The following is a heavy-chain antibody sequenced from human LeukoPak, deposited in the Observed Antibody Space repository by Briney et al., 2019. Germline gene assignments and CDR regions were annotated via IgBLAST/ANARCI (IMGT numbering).Heavy chain of an antibody. V-gene: IGHV3-64*01. D-gene: IGHD7-27*01. CDR3: ARGFLGTAYFDY. J-gene: IGHJ4*02. Sequence: GESLRLPCVASGFTFSRYVMFWVRQAPGKGLDYVSAISGTGDSTYYANSVKGRFTISRDNSKNTMYLQMGSLRAEDMAVYYCARGFLGTAYFDYWGQGTLVTVSS. CDR1: GFTFSRYV. CDR2: ISGTGDST.